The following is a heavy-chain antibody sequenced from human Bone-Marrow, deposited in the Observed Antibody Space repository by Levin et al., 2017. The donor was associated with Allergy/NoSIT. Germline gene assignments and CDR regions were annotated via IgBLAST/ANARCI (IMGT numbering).Heavy chain of an antibody. CDR1: GFIFPNYC. CDR3: ARDVGQWGSWFDP. V-gene: IGHV3-7*03. Sequence: GGSLRLSCAASGFIFPNYCMSWVRQAPGKGLEWVANIKEDGSKQYYLDPVKGRFTISRDNAKNSLYLQMNNLRAEDTAIYYCARDVGQWGSWFDPWGQGTLVTVSS. D-gene: IGHD2-8*01. J-gene: IGHJ5*02. CDR2: IKEDGSKQ.